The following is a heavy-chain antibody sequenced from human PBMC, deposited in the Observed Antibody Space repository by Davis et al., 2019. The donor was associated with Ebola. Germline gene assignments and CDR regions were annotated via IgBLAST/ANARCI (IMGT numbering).Heavy chain of an antibody. CDR2: INPNSGGT. Sequence: ASVKVSCKASGYTFTGYYMHWVRQAPGQGLEWMGWINPNSGGTNYAQKFQGRVTMTRDTSINTAYMDLSRLRFDDTAVYYCARDGEATGYWFDPWGQGTLVTVSS. D-gene: IGHD1-26*01. V-gene: IGHV1-2*02. CDR1: GYTFTGYY. J-gene: IGHJ5*02. CDR3: ARDGEATGYWFDP.